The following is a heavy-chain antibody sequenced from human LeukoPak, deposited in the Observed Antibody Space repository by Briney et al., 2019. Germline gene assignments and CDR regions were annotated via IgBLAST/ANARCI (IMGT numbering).Heavy chain of an antibody. CDR1: GYTFTSYD. V-gene: IGHV1-8*01. D-gene: IGHD3-22*01. Sequence: GASVKVSCKASGYTFTSYDINWVRQATGQGLEWMGWMNPNSSNTGYAQKFQGRVTMTRNTSISTAYMELSSLRSEDTAVYYCARLTYDSSGYYDYWGQGTLVTVSS. CDR3: ARLTYDSSGYYDY. J-gene: IGHJ4*02. CDR2: MNPNSSNT.